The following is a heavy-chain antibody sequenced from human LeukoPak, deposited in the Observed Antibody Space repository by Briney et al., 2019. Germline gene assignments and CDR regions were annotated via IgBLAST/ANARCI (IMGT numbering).Heavy chain of an antibody. D-gene: IGHD3-10*01. V-gene: IGHV1-2*02. CDR3: ARDIRNYYDSGAYGWFDP. CDR1: GYTFTGYY. J-gene: IGHJ5*02. Sequence: ASVKVSCKASGYTFTGYYMHWVRQAPGQGLEWMGWINPNSGGTNYAQKFQGRVTMTRDTSISTAYMELSRLRSDDTATYYCARDIRNYYDSGAYGWFDPWGQGTLVPVSS. CDR2: INPNSGGT.